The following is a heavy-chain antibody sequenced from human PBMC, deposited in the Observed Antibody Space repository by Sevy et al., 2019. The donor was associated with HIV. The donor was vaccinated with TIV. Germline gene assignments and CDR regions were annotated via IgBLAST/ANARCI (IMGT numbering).Heavy chain of an antibody. CDR3: VREYEGGTAAAGGAFYY. D-gene: IGHD6-13*01. Sequence: GGSPRLSCAASEFTFSGYWMNWVRQAPGKGLEWVANIRQDGSEKYYVDSVKGRFTISRDNAKNSLFLQMNSLRADDTAVYYCVREYEGGTAAAGGAFYYWGQGTLVTVSS. CDR2: IRQDGSEK. V-gene: IGHV3-7*03. J-gene: IGHJ4*02. CDR1: EFTFSGYW.